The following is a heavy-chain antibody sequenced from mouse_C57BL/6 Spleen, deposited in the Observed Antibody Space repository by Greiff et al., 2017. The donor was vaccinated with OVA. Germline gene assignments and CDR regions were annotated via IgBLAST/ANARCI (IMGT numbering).Heavy chain of an antibody. CDR1: GFTFSDYG. Sequence: DVKLVESGGGLVKPGGSLKLSCAASGFTFSDYGMHWVRQAPEKGLEWVAYISSGSSTIYYADTVKGRFTISRDNAENTLFLQMNSLRSEDTAMYYCARGDYGDYCAMDYWGRGTSVTVSS. V-gene: IGHV5-17*01. J-gene: IGHJ4*01. CDR2: ISSGSSTI. CDR3: ARGDYGDYCAMDY. D-gene: IGHD2-4*01.